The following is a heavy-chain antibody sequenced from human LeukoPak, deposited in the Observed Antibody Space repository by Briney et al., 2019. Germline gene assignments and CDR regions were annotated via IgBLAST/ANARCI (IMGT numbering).Heavy chain of an antibody. CDR3: ARVGRNWFDP. CDR1: GGSFSGYY. Sequence: SETLSLTCAVYGGSFSGYYWSWIRQPPGKGLEWIGYIYYSGSTNYSPSLKSRVTISVDTSKNQFSLKLSSVTAADTAVYYCARVGRNWFDPWGQGTLVTVSS. CDR2: IYYSGST. V-gene: IGHV4-59*01. J-gene: IGHJ5*02.